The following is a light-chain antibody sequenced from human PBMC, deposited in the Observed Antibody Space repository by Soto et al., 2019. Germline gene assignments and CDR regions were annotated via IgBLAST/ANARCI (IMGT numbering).Light chain of an antibody. CDR2: GAS. CDR3: QHYNHWLWT. V-gene: IGKV3-15*01. Sequence: EIVMTQSPATLSVSPGERATLSCRASQSVSSNLAWYQQKPGQAPRLLIYGASTRATGIPARFSGSGSGTEFTLTISNLQSEDFAVYYRQHYNHWLWTFGQGTKVDIK. CDR1: QSVSSN. J-gene: IGKJ1*01.